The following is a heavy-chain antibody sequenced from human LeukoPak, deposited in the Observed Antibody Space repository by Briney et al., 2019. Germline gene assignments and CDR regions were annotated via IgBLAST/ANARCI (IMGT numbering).Heavy chain of an antibody. D-gene: IGHD3-22*01. Sequence: PGGSLRLSCAASGFTFSGYSMNWVRQAPGKGLEWVSSISSSSSYIYYADSVKGRFTISRDNAKNSLYLQMNSLRAEDTAVYYCAREVSYYYDSRESDYWGQGTLVTVSS. CDR2: ISSSSSYI. J-gene: IGHJ4*02. CDR1: GFTFSGYS. V-gene: IGHV3-21*01. CDR3: AREVSYYYDSRESDY.